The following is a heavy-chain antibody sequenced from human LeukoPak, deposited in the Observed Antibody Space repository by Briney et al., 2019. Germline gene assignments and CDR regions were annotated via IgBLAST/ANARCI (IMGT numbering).Heavy chain of an antibody. CDR3: ARVFGLGYCSGGSCNLSNGFDP. V-gene: IGHV1-58*02. CDR2: IVVGSGTT. Sequence: SVKVSCKASGFTFTYSAMQWVRQARGQRLEWVGWIVVGSGTTNYAQKFQERVTITRDMSTSTAYMELSSLRSEDTAVYYCARVFGLGYCSGGSCNLSNGFDPWGQGTLVTVSS. D-gene: IGHD2-15*01. J-gene: IGHJ5*02. CDR1: GFTFTYSA.